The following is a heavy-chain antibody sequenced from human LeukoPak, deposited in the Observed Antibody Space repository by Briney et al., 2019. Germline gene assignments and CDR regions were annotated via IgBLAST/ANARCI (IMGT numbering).Heavy chain of an antibody. J-gene: IGHJ5*02. D-gene: IGHD6-13*01. CDR3: ARWYSSSWYWFDP. Sequence: SETLSLTCTVSGGSISSGGYYWSWIRQHPGKGLEWIGYIYYSGSTYYNPSLKSRVTISVDTSKNQFTLKLSSVTAADTAVYYFARWYSSSWYWFDPWGQGTLVTVSS. CDR1: GGSISSGGYY. V-gene: IGHV4-31*03. CDR2: IYYSGST.